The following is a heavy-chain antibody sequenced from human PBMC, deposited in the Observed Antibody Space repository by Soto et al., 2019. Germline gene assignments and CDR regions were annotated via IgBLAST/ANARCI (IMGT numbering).Heavy chain of an antibody. CDR1: GFTVSSNY. CDR3: ARAYYDSSGAFYFDY. J-gene: IGHJ4*02. V-gene: IGHV3-53*01. Sequence: GGSLRLSCAASGFTVSSNYMSWVRQAPGKGLEWVSVIYSGGSTYYADSVKGRFTISRDNSKNTLYLQMNSLRAEDTAVYYCARAYYDSSGAFYFDYWGQGTLVTVSS. D-gene: IGHD3-22*01. CDR2: IYSGGST.